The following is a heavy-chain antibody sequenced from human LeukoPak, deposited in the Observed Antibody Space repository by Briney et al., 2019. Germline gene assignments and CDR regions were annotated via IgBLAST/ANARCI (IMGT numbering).Heavy chain of an antibody. D-gene: IGHD6-6*01. V-gene: IGHV4-59*01. J-gene: IGHJ6*03. Sequence: SETLSLTCTVSGGSISSDYWSWIRQPPGKGLEWIGYIYYSGRTNYIPSLMSRVTISGDTSKNQISLKLSSVTAADTAVYYCARVYSSSPVYYYYYMDVWGKGTTVAVSS. CDR1: GGSISSDY. CDR3: ARVYSSSPVYYYYYMDV. CDR2: IYYSGRT.